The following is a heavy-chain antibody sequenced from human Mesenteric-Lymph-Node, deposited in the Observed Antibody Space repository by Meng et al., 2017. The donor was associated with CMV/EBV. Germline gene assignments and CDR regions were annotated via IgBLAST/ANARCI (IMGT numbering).Heavy chain of an antibody. Sequence: QVQLEQSGAEVKKPGPSVKVSCKASGGTFSSYTNSWVRQAPGQGLEWMGRIIPILGIANYAQKFQGRVTITADKSTSTAYMELSSLRSEDTAVYYCAGGIAAAGSRWFDPWGQGTLVTVSS. D-gene: IGHD6-13*01. CDR1: GGTFSSYT. V-gene: IGHV1-69*02. CDR2: IIPILGIA. J-gene: IGHJ5*02. CDR3: AGGIAAAGSRWFDP.